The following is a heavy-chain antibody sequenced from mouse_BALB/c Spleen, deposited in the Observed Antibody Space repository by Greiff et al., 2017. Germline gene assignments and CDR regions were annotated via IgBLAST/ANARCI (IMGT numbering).Heavy chain of an antibody. CDR1: GFTFSSYT. Sequence: EVHLVESGGGLVQPGGSLKLSCAASGFTFSSYTMSWVRQTPEKRLEWVAYISNGGGSTYYPDTVKGRFTISRDNAKNTLYLQMSSLKSEDTAMYYCARHVGSSYFDYWGQGTTLTVSS. D-gene: IGHD1-3*01. J-gene: IGHJ2*01. V-gene: IGHV5-12-2*01. CDR2: ISNGGGST. CDR3: ARHVGSSYFDY.